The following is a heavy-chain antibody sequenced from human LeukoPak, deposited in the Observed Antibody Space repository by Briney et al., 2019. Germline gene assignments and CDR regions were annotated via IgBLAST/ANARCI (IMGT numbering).Heavy chain of an antibody. J-gene: IGHJ5*02. D-gene: IGHD2-2*01. CDR2: IYYSGST. V-gene: IGHV4-31*03. CDR1: GGSISSGGYY. CDR3: AKYQLLSNWFDP. Sequence: SETLSLTCTVSGGSISSGGYYWSWIRQHPGKGLEWIGYIYYSGSTYYNPSLKSRVTISVDTSKNQFSLKLSSVTAADTAAYYCAKYQLLSNWFDPWGQGTLVTVSS.